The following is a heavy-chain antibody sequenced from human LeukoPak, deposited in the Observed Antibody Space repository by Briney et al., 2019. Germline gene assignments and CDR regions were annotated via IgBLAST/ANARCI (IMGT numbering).Heavy chain of an antibody. CDR2: INRVAIEI. Sequence: GGSLRLSCAASGFSFNNYWMSWVRQAPGKGLEWLANINRVAIEIYYIASVKGRFSISRDNPKNSLYLQICSLRAEHTALYYCARVCGDWPKSYFTCWGREPLVTVSS. D-gene: IGHD2-21*02. CDR3: ARVCGDWPKSYFTC. CDR1: GFSFNNYW. J-gene: IGHJ4*02. V-gene: IGHV3-7*01.